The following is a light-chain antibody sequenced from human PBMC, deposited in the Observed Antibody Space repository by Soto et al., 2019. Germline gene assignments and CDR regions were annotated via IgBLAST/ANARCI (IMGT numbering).Light chain of an antibody. CDR2: STN. J-gene: IGLJ2*01. CDR1: SSNIGSKT. V-gene: IGLV1-44*01. CDR3: AAWDDDLNGFVV. Sequence: SVLTQPPSASGTPGQRITISCSGSSSNIGSKTVNWYQQVPGTAPKLLIYSTNQRPSGVPDRFSGSKSGTSASLAISGLQSDDEADYYCAAWDDDLNGFVVFGGGTKVTVL.